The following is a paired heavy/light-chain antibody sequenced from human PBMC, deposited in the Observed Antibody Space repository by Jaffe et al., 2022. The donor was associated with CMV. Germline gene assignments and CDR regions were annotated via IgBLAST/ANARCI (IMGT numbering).Heavy chain of an antibody. J-gene: IGHJ5*02. CDR1: GGSISSYY. CDR2: IYTSGST. CDR3: ARDYPRDSSGYYPKSYWFDP. Sequence: QVQLQESGPGLVKPSETLSLTCTVSGGSISSYYWSWIRQPAGKGLEWIGRIYTSGSTNYNPSLKSRVTMSVDTSKNQFSLKLSSVTAADTAVYYCARDYPRDSSGYYPKSYWFDPWGQGTLVTVSS. V-gene: IGHV4-4*07. D-gene: IGHD3-22*01.
Light chain of an antibody. CDR3: QQYNSYSQT. CDR1: QSISSW. CDR2: KAS. J-gene: IGKJ2*01. Sequence: DIQMTQSPSTLSASVGDRVTITCRASQSISSWLAWYQQKPGKAPKLLIYKASSLESGVPSRFSGSGSGTEFTLTISSLQPDDFATYYCQQYNSYSQTFGQGTKLEIK. V-gene: IGKV1-5*03.